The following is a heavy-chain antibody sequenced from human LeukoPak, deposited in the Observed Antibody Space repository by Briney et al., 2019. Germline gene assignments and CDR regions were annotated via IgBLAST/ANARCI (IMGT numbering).Heavy chain of an antibody. J-gene: IGHJ6*02. CDR3: AKDITPAIRGVYGMDV. V-gene: IGHV3-30*18. Sequence: GGSLRLSCAASGFTFRSYGMHWVRQAPGKGLEWVAVISYDGSNKYYADSVKGRFTISRDNSKNTLYLQMNSLRAEDTAVYYCAKDITPAIRGVYGMDVWGQGTTVTVSS. D-gene: IGHD2-2*02. CDR2: ISYDGSNK. CDR1: GFTFRSYG.